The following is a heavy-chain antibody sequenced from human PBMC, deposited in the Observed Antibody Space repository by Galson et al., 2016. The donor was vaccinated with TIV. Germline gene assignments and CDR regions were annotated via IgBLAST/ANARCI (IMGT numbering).Heavy chain of an antibody. CDR2: ISYDGNYK. CDR3: AREDHQYGSGWYNYYHYYGMDI. CDR1: GFAFRSSA. Sequence: SLRLSCAASGFAFRSSAMYWVRQAPGKGLQCVAIISYDGNYKYYADSVKGRFTISRYNSMSRLYLQMNGLTPAETALYYCAREDHQYGSGWYNYYHYYGMDIWGQGTTVTVS. J-gene: IGHJ6*02. D-gene: IGHD6-19*01. V-gene: IGHV3-30*04.